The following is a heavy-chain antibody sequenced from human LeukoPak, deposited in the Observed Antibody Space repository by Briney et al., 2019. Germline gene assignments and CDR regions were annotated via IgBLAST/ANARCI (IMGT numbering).Heavy chain of an antibody. J-gene: IGHJ4*02. V-gene: IGHV3-23*01. CDR3: ARYRSGVAVAAQSFDY. CDR1: GFTFSNYA. CDR2: ISGGGGAS. Sequence: QPGGSLRLSCAAFGFTFSNYAMNWVRQAPGKGLGWVPGISGGGGASYYADSVKGRFTISRDNSKNTLYLQMNSLRAEDTAVYYCARYRSGVAVAAQSFDYWGQGTLVTVSS. D-gene: IGHD6-19*01.